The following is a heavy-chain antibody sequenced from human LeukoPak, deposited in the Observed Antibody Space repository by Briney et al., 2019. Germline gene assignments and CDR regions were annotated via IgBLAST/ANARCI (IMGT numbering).Heavy chain of an antibody. CDR1: GGSISSSSYY. V-gene: IGHV4-39*01. J-gene: IGHJ6*03. D-gene: IGHD2-21*01. Sequence: SSETLSLTCTVSGGSISSSSYYWGWIRQPPGKGLEWIGSIYYSGSTYYNPSLKSRVTISVDTSKNQFSLKLSSVTAADTAVYYCARRGYSGHYYYYYYYMDVWGKGTTVTISS. CDR2: IYYSGST. CDR3: ARRGYSGHYYYYYYYMDV.